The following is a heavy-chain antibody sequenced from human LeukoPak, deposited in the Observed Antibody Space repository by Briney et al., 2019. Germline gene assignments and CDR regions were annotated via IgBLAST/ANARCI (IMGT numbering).Heavy chain of an antibody. CDR1: GGTFSSYT. CDR2: IIPILGIA. J-gene: IGHJ4*02. V-gene: IGHV1-69*02. CDR3: ARASPVGSGYYYFDY. Sequence: GASVKVSWTASGGTFSSYTISWVRQAPGQGLEWMGRIIPILGIANYAQKFQGRVTITADKSTSTAYMELSSLRSEDTAVYYCARASPVGSGYYYFDYWGQGTLVTVSS. D-gene: IGHD3-22*01.